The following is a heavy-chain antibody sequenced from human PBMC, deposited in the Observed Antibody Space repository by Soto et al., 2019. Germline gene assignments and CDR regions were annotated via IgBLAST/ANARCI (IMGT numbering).Heavy chain of an antibody. CDR3: DRAHARGFSNWLDP. Sequence: ASVNVSCLASGYISISNYMNGVRQAPGQGLDWLCWINPHGCATHYAQKFLGRVTMSADTSASTAYMDLARLKADATAVYCCDRAHARGFSNWLDPGGLGTLVTVSS. V-gene: IGHV1-2*02. J-gene: IGHJ5*02. D-gene: IGHD3-22*01. CDR2: INPHGCAT. CDR1: GYISISNY.